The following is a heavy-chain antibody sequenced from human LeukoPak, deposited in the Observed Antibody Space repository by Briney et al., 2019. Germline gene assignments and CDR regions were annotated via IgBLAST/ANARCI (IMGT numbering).Heavy chain of an antibody. CDR1: GFTFSSYE. V-gene: IGHV3-48*03. CDR2: ISSSGSTI. Sequence: GGSLRLSCAASGFTFSSYEMNWVRQAPGKGLEWGSYISSSGSTIYYADPVKGRFTISRDNAKNSLYLQMNSLRAEDTAVYYCAELGITMIGGVWGKGTTVTISS. CDR3: AELGITMIGGV. D-gene: IGHD3-10*02. J-gene: IGHJ6*04.